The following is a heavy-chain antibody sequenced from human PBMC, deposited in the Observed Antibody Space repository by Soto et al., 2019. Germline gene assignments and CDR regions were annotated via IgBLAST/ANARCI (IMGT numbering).Heavy chain of an antibody. CDR2: IYHSGST. Sequence: TLSLTCAVSGGSISSGGYSWSWIRQPPGKGLEWIGYIYHSGSTYYNPSLKSRVTISVDRSKNQFSLKLSSVTAADTAVYYCARGQIFDPWGQGTLVTVSS. CDR3: ARGQIFDP. CDR1: GGSISSGGYS. J-gene: IGHJ5*02. V-gene: IGHV4-30-2*01.